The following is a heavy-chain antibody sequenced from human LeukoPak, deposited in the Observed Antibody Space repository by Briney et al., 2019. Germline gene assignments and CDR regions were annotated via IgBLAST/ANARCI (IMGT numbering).Heavy chain of an antibody. Sequence: LRLSCAASGFTFSSYAMSWVRQPPGKGLEWIGYIYYSGSTYYNPSLKSRVTISVDTSKNQFSLKLSSVTAADTAVYYCARVPFFCSGGSCYSPHNWFDPWGQGTLVTVSS. J-gene: IGHJ5*02. CDR1: GFTFSSYA. V-gene: IGHV4-30-4*08. CDR2: IYYSGST. CDR3: ARVPFFCSGGSCYSPHNWFDP. D-gene: IGHD2-15*01.